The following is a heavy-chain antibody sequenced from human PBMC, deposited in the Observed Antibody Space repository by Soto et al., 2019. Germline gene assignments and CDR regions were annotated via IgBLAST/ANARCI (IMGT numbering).Heavy chain of an antibody. Sequence: QVQLQESGPGLVKPSQTLSLTCTVSGGSISSVGYYWSWIRQHPGKGLEWIGYIYYSGSTYYNPSLKSRVTISVDTYKNQFSPKLRSVTAADTAVYYCARVVLTGYYSGWYFDLWGRGTLVTVSS. D-gene: IGHD3-9*01. CDR3: ARVVLTGYYSGWYFDL. V-gene: IGHV4-31*03. J-gene: IGHJ2*01. CDR1: GGSISSVGYY. CDR2: IYYSGST.